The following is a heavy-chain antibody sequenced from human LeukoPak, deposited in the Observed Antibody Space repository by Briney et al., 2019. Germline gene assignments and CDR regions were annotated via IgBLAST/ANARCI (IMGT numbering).Heavy chain of an antibody. CDR1: GFTFSSYS. D-gene: IGHD4-11*01. J-gene: IGHJ4*02. V-gene: IGHV3-21*01. Sequence: GGSLRLSCAASGFTFSSYSVNWVRQAPGKGLEWVSSISSSSSYIYYADSVKGRFTISRDNAKNSLYLQMNSLRAEDTAVYYCARDPYSGLFDYWGQGTLVTVPS. CDR2: ISSSSSYI. CDR3: ARDPYSGLFDY.